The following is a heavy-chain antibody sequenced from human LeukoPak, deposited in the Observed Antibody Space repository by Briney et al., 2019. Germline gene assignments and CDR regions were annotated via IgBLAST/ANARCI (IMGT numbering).Heavy chain of an antibody. CDR2: ISTDNGKT. V-gene: IGHV1-18*01. CDR1: GYTFTNYD. CDR3: ACSDPSFNWFDP. J-gene: IGHJ5*02. D-gene: IGHD3-10*02. Sequence: ASVKVSCKASGYTFTNYDITWVRQAPGQGLEWMGCISTDNGKTKYAQRFQGRVTMTTETSTATAYMELRSLRFDDTAVYYCACSDPSFNWFDPWGQGTLVTVSS.